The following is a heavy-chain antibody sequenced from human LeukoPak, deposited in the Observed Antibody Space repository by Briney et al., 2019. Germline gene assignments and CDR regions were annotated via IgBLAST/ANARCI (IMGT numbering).Heavy chain of an antibody. CDR3: AKDDSSGLYDY. D-gene: IGHD6-19*01. J-gene: IGHJ4*02. CDR1: GFTFSTYA. CDR2: IAGSDTGT. V-gene: IGHV3-23*01. Sequence: GGSLRLSCVGSGFTFSTYAMSWVRQTPGKGLEWVSSIAGSDTGTYYADSVKDRFAISRDNSKNTLFLQMNSLRAEDTAVYYCAKDDSSGLYDYWGQGTLVTVSS.